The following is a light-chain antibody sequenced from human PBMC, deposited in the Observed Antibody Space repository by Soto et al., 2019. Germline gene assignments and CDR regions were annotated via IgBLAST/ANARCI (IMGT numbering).Light chain of an antibody. CDR3: QQYNSYSPWT. J-gene: IGKJ1*01. Sequence: DIQMTQSPSTLSASVGDRVTITCRASQSISNLLAWYQQKAGKAPKLLIYDASSLEGGVPSRFSGSGSGTEFTLTISSLQPDDFATYYCQQYNSYSPWTFGQGTKVDIK. V-gene: IGKV1-5*01. CDR1: QSISNL. CDR2: DAS.